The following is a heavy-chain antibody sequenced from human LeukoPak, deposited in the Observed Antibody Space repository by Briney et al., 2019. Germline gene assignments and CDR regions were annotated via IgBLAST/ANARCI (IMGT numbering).Heavy chain of an antibody. Sequence: GASVKVSCKASGYTFTGYYMHWVRQAPGQGLEWMGWINPNSGGTNYAQKFQGRVTMTRDTSISTAYMELSRLRSDDTAVYYCARAKYSGYDLSVVYWGQGTLVTVSS. CDR1: GYTFTGYY. J-gene: IGHJ4*02. D-gene: IGHD5-12*01. V-gene: IGHV1-2*02. CDR3: ARAKYSGYDLSVVY. CDR2: INPNSGGT.